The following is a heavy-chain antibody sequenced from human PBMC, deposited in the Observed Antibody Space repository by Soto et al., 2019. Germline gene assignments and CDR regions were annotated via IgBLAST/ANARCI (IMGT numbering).Heavy chain of an antibody. V-gene: IGHV1-69*06. CDR2: IIPIFGTA. CDR1: GGTFSSYA. D-gene: IGHD5-18*01. Sequence: QVQLVQSGAEVKKPGSSVKVSCKASGGTFSSYAISWVRQAPGQGLEWMGGIIPIFGTANYAQKFQGRVTITADKSTSTAYMELSSLRSEDTAVYYCASTAMATGYYYDGMDVWGQGTTVTVSS. CDR3: ASTAMATGYYYDGMDV. J-gene: IGHJ6*02.